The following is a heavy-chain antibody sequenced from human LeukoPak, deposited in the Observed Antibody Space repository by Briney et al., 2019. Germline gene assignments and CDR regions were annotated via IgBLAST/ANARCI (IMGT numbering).Heavy chain of an antibody. J-gene: IGHJ5*02. CDR1: GYTFTGYY. CDR3: ARDLVELTLVANWFDP. CDR2: INPNSGGT. D-gene: IGHD1-26*01. Sequence: GASVKVSCKASGYTFTGYYMHWVRQAPGQGLEWMGWINPNSGGTNYAQKFQGRVTMTRDTSSSTAYMALSRLISDDTAVYYCARDLVELTLVANWFDPWGQGTLVTVSS. V-gene: IGHV1-2*02.